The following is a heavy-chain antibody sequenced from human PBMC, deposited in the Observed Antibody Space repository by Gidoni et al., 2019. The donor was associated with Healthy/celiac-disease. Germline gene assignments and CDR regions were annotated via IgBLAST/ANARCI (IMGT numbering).Heavy chain of an antibody. Sequence: EVQLVESGGGLVPPGRSLRLSCAAPGFTFAAYAMHWVRQAPGKGLEWVSGISWNSGSIGYADSVKGRFTISRDNAKNSLYLQMNSLRAEDTALYYCAKDMTHSSSSGSFFYWGQGTLVTVSS. J-gene: IGHJ4*02. CDR2: ISWNSGSI. D-gene: IGHD6-6*01. CDR3: AKDMTHSSSSGSFFY. CDR1: GFTFAAYA. V-gene: IGHV3-9*01.